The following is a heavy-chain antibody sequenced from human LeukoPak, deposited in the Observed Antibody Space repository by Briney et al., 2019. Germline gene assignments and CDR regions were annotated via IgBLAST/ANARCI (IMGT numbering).Heavy chain of an antibody. Sequence: PGGSLRLSCAASGFTLSSYAMTWVRQAPGRGLEWVSSVDGGGGGTYYADSVKGRFTISRDNSKDTLYLQMNSLQAEDTAVYYCARGSGRNVMVDWWGQGTLVTVSS. V-gene: IGHV3-23*01. J-gene: IGHJ4*02. CDR3: ARGSGRNVMVDW. D-gene: IGHD6-19*01. CDR1: GFTLSSYA. CDR2: VDGGGGGT.